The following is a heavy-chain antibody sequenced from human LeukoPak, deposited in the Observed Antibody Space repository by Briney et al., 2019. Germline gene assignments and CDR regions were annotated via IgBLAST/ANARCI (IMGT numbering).Heavy chain of an antibody. D-gene: IGHD6-13*01. Sequence: GGSLRLSCAASGFTFSSYWMSWVRQAPGKGLEWVANIKQDGSEKYYVDSVKGRFTISRDNAKNSLYLQMNSLRAEDTAVYYCARVSSPQDTYYYYYMDVWGKGTTVTVSS. V-gene: IGHV3-7*01. CDR1: GFTFSSYW. CDR2: IKQDGSEK. J-gene: IGHJ6*03. CDR3: ARVSSPQDTYYYYYMDV.